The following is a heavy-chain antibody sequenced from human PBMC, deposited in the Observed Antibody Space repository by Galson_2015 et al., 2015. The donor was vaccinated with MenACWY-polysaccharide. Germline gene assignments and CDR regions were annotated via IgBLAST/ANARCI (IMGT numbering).Heavy chain of an antibody. Sequence: SLRLSCAASGFPFSRYAMTWVRQAPGKGLEWVLTFSGTDDNTYYAASVKGRFTISRDNSKNTLYLQMNSLRAEDTAIYYCAKGLGSFDFWGQGTLVTVSS. V-gene: IGHV3-23*01. D-gene: IGHD3-10*01. J-gene: IGHJ4*02. CDR1: GFPFSRYA. CDR2: FSGTDDNT. CDR3: AKGLGSFDF.